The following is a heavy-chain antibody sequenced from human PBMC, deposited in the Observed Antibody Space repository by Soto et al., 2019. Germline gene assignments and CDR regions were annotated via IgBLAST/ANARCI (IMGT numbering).Heavy chain of an antibody. J-gene: IGHJ3*02. CDR2: ISSSSSYT. V-gene: IGHV3-11*06. D-gene: IGHD3-22*01. CDR3: ARDYGADYYDSSGYAFVSAFDI. CDR1: GFTFSDYY. Sequence: GGSLRLSCAASGFTFSDYYMSWIRQAPGKGLEWVSYISSSSSYTNYADSVQGRFTISRDNAKNSLYLQMNSLRAEDTAVYYCARDYGADYYDSSGYAFVSAFDIWGQGTMVTVSS.